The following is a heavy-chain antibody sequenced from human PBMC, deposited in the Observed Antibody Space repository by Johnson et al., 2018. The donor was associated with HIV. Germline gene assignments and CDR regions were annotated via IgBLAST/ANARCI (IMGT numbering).Heavy chain of an antibody. CDR2: INWNGGRT. CDR1: GFTFDDYG. Sequence: VQLVESGGGVVRPGGSLRLSCAASGFTFDDYGMSWVRQAPGKGLEWVSGINWNGGRTGYADSVQGRFTISRDNSKNSLYLQMNSLRGEDTALYYCARVQPVGGSYHDAFDIWGHGTMVTVSS. V-gene: IGHV3-20*04. CDR3: ARVQPVGGSYHDAFDI. J-gene: IGHJ3*02. D-gene: IGHD1-1*01.